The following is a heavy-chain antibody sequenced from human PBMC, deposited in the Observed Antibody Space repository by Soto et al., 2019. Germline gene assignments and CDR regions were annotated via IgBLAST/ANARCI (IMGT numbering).Heavy chain of an antibody. D-gene: IGHD2-2*01. CDR1: GGSISDYY. CDR3: ARDWAIVVGPLTRNYYGMDV. J-gene: IGHJ6*02. V-gene: IGHV4-59*01. CDR2: VYYSGIT. Sequence: SETLSLTCTVSGGSISDYYWGWIRQPPGKGLEWIGYVYYSGITKYNPSLESRVTISVDTSKNQFSLRLSSVTAADTAVYYWARDWAIVVGPLTRNYYGMDVWGQGTTVTVSS.